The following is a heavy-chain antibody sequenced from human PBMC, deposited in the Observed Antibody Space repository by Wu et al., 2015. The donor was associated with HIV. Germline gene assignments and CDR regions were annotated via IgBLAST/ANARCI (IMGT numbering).Heavy chain of an antibody. CDR1: GYTFTSYG. V-gene: IGHV1-18*01. D-gene: IGHD3-9*01. Sequence: QVQLVQSGAEVKKPGASVKVSCKASGYTFTSYGISWVRQAPGQGLEWMGWISAYNGNTNYAQKLQGRVTMTTDTSTSTAYMELRSLRSDDTAVYYCARDLTEIYYDILTGLDYWGQGTLVTVSS. J-gene: IGHJ4*02. CDR2: ISAYNGNT. CDR3: ARDLTEIYYDILTGLDY.